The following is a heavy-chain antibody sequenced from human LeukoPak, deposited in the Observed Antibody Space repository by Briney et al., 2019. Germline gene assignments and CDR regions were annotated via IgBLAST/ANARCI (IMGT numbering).Heavy chain of an antibody. CDR2: IISKAGST. CDR3: AKAMEGRSTFDY. J-gene: IGHJ4*02. D-gene: IGHD3-10*01. Sequence: GGSLRLSCAASGFTFSNYMMHWVRQAPGKGLEWVSGIISKAGSTFYADSVKGRFTISSDSSKNTLDLQMNSLRAEDTAMYYCAKAMEGRSTFDYWGQGTLVTVSS. V-gene: IGHV3-23*01. CDR1: GFTFSNYM.